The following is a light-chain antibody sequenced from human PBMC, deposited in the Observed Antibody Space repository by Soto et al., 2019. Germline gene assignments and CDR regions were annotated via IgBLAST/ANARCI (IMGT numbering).Light chain of an antibody. Sequence: EIVLTQSPGTLSLSPGERATFSCRASQSVSSSYIAWYQQKRGQAPRRLIYGASIRATGIPDRFSGSGSGTEFTLTISSLQPDDFATYYCQQYNSYSWTFGQGTKVDIK. CDR1: QSVSSSY. CDR3: QQYNSYSWT. V-gene: IGKV3-20*01. J-gene: IGKJ1*01. CDR2: GAS.